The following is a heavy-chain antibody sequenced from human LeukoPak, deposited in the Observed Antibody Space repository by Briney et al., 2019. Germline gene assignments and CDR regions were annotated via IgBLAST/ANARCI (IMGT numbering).Heavy chain of an antibody. J-gene: IGHJ1*01. CDR3: ARGYYYDSSGSPCC. CDR1: GFVFSTYD. Sequence: GGSLRLSCAGSGFVFSTYDMGWVRQAPGKGLEWVSSISRAGDRTYYEDSVKGRFTISRDNSRNTMFLQMNSLRAEDTAVYYCARGYYYDSSGSPCCWGQGTLDTVSS. D-gene: IGHD3-22*01. CDR2: ISRAGDRT. V-gene: IGHV3-23*01.